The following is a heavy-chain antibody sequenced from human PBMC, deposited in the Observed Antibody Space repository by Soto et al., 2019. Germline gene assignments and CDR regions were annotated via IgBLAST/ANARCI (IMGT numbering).Heavy chain of an antibody. V-gene: IGHV1-46*01. CDR1: GYIFTSHY. Sequence: GASVKVSCKTSGYIFTSHYIHWVRQAPGQGLDRMGIIDPTRGSTNYAQKFQGRVSMTRDTSTNTVYMDLSSLRSDDTAVYYCARELATIRGVYFDYWGQGTPVTVSS. CDR2: IDPTRGST. CDR3: ARELATIRGVYFDY. J-gene: IGHJ4*02. D-gene: IGHD5-12*01.